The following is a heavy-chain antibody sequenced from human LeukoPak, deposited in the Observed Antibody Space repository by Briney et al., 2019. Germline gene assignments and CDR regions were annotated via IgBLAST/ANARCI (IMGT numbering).Heavy chain of an antibody. D-gene: IGHD4-17*01. CDR2: IYHSGST. CDR1: GGSISSGGYS. V-gene: IGHV4-30-2*01. Sequence: SQTLSLTCAVSGGSISSGGYSWSWIRQPPGKGLEWIGYIYHSGSTYYNPSLKSRVTISVDRSKNQFSLKLSSVTAADTAVYYCARTKHDYGDSFGFDYWGQGTLVTVSS. J-gene: IGHJ4*02. CDR3: ARTKHDYGDSFGFDY.